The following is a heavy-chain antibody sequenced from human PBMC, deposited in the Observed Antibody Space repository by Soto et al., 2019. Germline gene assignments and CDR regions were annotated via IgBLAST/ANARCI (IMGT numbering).Heavy chain of an antibody. J-gene: IGHJ4*02. CDR3: ERTSLVVAAATREDY. CDR2: INSDGSST. D-gene: IGHD2-15*01. V-gene: IGHV3-74*01. CDR1: GFTFSSYW. Sequence: EVQLVESGGGLVQPGGSLRLSCAASGFTFSSYWMHWVRQAPGKGLVWVSRINSDGSSTSYADSVKGRFTISIDNAKYTLYLQMNRLRAEDAAVDDCERTSLVVAAATREDYWGQGTLVTVSS.